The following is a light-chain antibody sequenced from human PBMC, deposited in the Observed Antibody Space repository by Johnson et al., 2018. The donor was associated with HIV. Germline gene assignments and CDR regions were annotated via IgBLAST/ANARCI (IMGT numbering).Light chain of an antibody. CDR2: ENN. CDR3: GTWDSSLDAGGDV. J-gene: IGLJ1*01. Sequence: QSVLTQPPSVSAAPGQKVTISCSGSSSNIGNNYVSWYQQLPGTAPKLLIYENNKRPSGIPDRFSGSKSGTSATLGITGLQTGDEADYYCGTWDSSLDAGGDVFGTGNKVTVL. CDR1: SSNIGNNY. V-gene: IGLV1-51*02.